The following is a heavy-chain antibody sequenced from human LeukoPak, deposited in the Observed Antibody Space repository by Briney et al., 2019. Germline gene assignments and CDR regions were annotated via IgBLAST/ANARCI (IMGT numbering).Heavy chain of an antibody. CDR2: IRYDGSNK. CDR1: GFTFNNYG. CDR3: AKLNFFDY. Sequence: GGSLRLSCAASGFTFNNYGMHWVRQAPGKGLERVAFIRYDGSNKYYADSVKGRFTISRDNSKNTLYLQMNSLRAEDTAVYYCAKLNFFDYWGQGTLVTVSS. V-gene: IGHV3-30*02. J-gene: IGHJ4*02.